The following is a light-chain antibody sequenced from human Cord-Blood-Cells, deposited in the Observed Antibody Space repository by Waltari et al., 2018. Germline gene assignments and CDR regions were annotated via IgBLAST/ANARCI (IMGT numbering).Light chain of an antibody. CDR2: DVS. J-gene: IGLJ2*01. CDR3: SSYTSSSSVV. CDR1: RRDLGDCNY. V-gene: IGLV2-14*01. Sequence: QTALTQPAPACRSPGQSITNSCTGTRRDLGDCNYVSWYQQHPGKAPKRMIYDVSNRPSGVSNRFSGSKSGNTASLTISGLQAEDEADYYCSSYTSSSSVVFGGGTKLTVL.